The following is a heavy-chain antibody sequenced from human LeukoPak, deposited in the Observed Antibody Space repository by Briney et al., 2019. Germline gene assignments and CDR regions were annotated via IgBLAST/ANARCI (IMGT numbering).Heavy chain of an antibody. CDR3: VSFYETY. V-gene: IGHV3-74*01. J-gene: IGHJ4*02. CDR1: GNYW. Sequence: PPGGSLRLSCAASGNYWMHWVRQAPGKGLLWVSHINSDGSWTTYADSAKGRFTISKDNAKNTVYLQMNNLRAEDTAVYYCVSFYETYWGRGTLVTVSS. CDR2: INSDGSWT. D-gene: IGHD2-2*01.